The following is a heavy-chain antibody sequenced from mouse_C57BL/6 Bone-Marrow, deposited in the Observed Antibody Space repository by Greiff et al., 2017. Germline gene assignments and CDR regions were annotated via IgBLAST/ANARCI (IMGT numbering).Heavy chain of an antibody. CDR1: GYTFTSYG. Sequence: VQRVESGAELARPGASVKLSCKASGYTFTSYGISWVKQRTGQGLEWIGEIYPRSGNTYYNEKFKGKATLTADKSSSTAYMELRSLTSEDSAVYFCARGSYYSNYFDYWGQGTTLTVSS. J-gene: IGHJ2*01. CDR2: IYPRSGNT. CDR3: ARGSYYSNYFDY. V-gene: IGHV1-81*01. D-gene: IGHD2-5*01.